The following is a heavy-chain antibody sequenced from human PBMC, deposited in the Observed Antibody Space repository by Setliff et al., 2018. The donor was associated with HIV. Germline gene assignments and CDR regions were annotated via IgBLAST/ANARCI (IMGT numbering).Heavy chain of an antibody. V-gene: IGHV1-24*01. CDR1: GYSLPELS. J-gene: IGHJ4*02. CDR2: LDPKDGKT. Sequence: ASVKVSCKASGYSLPELSRHWVRQAPGKGLAWMGGLDPKDGKTMYAQKFQGRVTMTEDTSTDTAHMELRSLRSDDTAVYYCARTLVGPTGGYYFDYWGQGTLVTVS. D-gene: IGHD1-26*01. CDR3: ARTLVGPTGGYYFDY.